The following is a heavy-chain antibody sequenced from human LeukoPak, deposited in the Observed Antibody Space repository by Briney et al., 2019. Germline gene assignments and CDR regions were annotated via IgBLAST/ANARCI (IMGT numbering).Heavy chain of an antibody. CDR1: GGSISSSSYY. D-gene: IGHD3-22*01. J-gene: IGHJ4*02. CDR3: ATQTIPYYYDSSRFDY. Sequence: SETLSFTCTVSGGSISSSSYYWGWIRQPPGKGLEWIGSIYYSGSTYYNPSLKSRVTISVDTSKNQFSLKLSSVTAADTAVYYCATQTIPYYYDSSRFDYWGQGTLVTVSS. CDR2: IYYSGST. V-gene: IGHV4-39*07.